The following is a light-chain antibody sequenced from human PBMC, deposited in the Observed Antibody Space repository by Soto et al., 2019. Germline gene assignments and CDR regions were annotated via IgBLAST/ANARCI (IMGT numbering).Light chain of an antibody. J-gene: IGLJ2*01. V-gene: IGLV1-40*01. Sequence: QSALTQPPSVSGAPGQTVTIPCTGSSSNIGSYYDVHWYQQLPGTVPKLLIYGDNNRPSGVPHRFSGSKSDTSASLAITGRQADDEAAYYCQSYDSSRSHVVFGGGTKLTVL. CDR2: GDN. CDR1: SSNIGSYYD. CDR3: QSYDSSRSHVV.